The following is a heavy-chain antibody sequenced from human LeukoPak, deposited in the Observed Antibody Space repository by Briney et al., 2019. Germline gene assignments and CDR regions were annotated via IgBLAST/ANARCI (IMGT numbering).Heavy chain of an antibody. CDR1: GYTFTSYY. Sequence: GASVKVSCKASGYTFTSYYMHWVRQAPGQGLEWMGIINPSGGSTSYAQKFQGRVTMTRDTSTSTVYMELSSLRSEDTAVYYCARGGYDSSGYYSKSAYFDYWGQGTLVTVSP. D-gene: IGHD3-22*01. CDR3: ARGGYDSSGYYSKSAYFDY. J-gene: IGHJ4*02. CDR2: INPSGGST. V-gene: IGHV1-46*01.